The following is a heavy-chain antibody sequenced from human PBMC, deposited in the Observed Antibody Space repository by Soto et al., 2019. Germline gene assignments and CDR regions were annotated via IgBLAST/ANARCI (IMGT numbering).Heavy chain of an antibody. CDR1: GGSFSGYY. CDR3: ARGLLWFGELLYSDVYYFDY. J-gene: IGHJ4*02. V-gene: IGHV4-34*01. CDR2: INHSGST. Sequence: SETLSLTCAVYGGSFSGYYWSWIRQPPGKGLEWIGEINHSGSTNYNPSHKSRVTISVDTSKNQFSLKLSSVTAADTAVYYCARGLLWFGELLYSDVYYFDYWGQGTLVTVSS. D-gene: IGHD3-10*01.